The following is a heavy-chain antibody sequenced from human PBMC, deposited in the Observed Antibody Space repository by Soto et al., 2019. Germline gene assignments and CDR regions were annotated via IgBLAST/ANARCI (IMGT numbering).Heavy chain of an antibody. Sequence: ASVKVSCKASGGTFSSYAISWVRQAPGQGLEWMGGIIPIFGTANYAQKFQGRVTITADESTSTAYMELSSLRSEDTAVYYCARDLYESYSSGWYYFDYWGQGTLVTVSS. J-gene: IGHJ4*02. CDR3: ARDLYESYSSGWYYFDY. V-gene: IGHV1-69*13. CDR1: GGTFSSYA. D-gene: IGHD6-19*01. CDR2: IIPIFGTA.